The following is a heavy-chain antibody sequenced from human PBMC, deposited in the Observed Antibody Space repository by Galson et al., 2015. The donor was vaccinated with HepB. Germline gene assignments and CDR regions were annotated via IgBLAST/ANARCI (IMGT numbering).Heavy chain of an antibody. D-gene: IGHD6-6*01. CDR2: IGPRSTYT. J-gene: IGHJ4*02. CDR3: AKGSQAARPYYFDY. Sequence: SLRLSCATSGFTFGSYTMSWVRQAPGKGLDWVSAIGPRSTYTYYADSVKGRFTISRDNSKNSLYLQLNSLRAEDTAIYYCAKGSQAARPYYFDYWGQGTLVTVSS. CDR1: GFTFGSYT. V-gene: IGHV3-23*01.